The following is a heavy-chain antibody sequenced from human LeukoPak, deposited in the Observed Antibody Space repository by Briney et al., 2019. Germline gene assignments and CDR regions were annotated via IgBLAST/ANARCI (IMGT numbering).Heavy chain of an antibody. CDR2: TSAYNGNT. Sequence: GASVKLSCKAAGSTFTSYGISWRRHAHGQGLGWMGWTSAYNGNTNYAQKLQGRVTMTTDTSTSRSYMELRSLRSDDTAVYYCARSIAVAGEAADFWGQGTLVTVSS. CDR3: ARSIAVAGEAADF. J-gene: IGHJ4*02. D-gene: IGHD6-19*01. CDR1: GSTFTSYG. V-gene: IGHV1-18*01.